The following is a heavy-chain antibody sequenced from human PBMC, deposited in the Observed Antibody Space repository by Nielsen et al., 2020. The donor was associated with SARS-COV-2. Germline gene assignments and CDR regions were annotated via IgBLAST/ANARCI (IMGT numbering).Heavy chain of an antibody. CDR2: ISYDGSNK. Sequence: GGSLTLSCAASGFTFSSYATHWVRQAPGKGLEWVAVISYDGSNKYYADSVKGRFTISRDNSKNTLYLQMNSLRAEDTAVYYCARDGHCSSTGCYDYWGQGTLVTVSS. J-gene: IGHJ4*02. D-gene: IGHD2-2*01. V-gene: IGHV3-30-3*01. CDR1: GFTFSSYA. CDR3: ARDGHCSSTGCYDY.